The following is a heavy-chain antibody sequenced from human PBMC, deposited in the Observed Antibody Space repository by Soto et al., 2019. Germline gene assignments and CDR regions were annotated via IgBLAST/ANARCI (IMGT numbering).Heavy chain of an antibody. Sequence: QVQLVQSGAEVKKPGSSVKVSCKASGGTFSSYSINWVRQAPGQGLEWMGEIIPIFGTANYAQKFQGRVPITADEATSTADMELSCLRSEDTAVYYGARDGGRHSGGIDYWGQGTPVTIYS. CDR2: IIPIFGTA. V-gene: IGHV1-69*01. J-gene: IGHJ4*02. CDR3: ARDGGRHSGGIDY. D-gene: IGHD1-26*01. CDR1: GGTFSSYS.